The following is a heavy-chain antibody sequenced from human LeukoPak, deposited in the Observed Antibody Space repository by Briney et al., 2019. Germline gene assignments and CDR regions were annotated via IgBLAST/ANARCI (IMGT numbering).Heavy chain of an antibody. V-gene: IGHV1-69*06. CDR2: IIPIFGTA. CDR1: GGTFSSYA. D-gene: IGHD5-18*01. Sequence: GASVKVSCKASGGTFSSYAISWVRQAPGQGLEWMGGIIPIFGTATYAQKFQGRVTITADKSTSTAYMELSSLRSEDTAVYYCASHRVDRYSYDKTLYYFDYWGQGTLVTVSS. J-gene: IGHJ4*02. CDR3: ASHRVDRYSYDKTLYYFDY.